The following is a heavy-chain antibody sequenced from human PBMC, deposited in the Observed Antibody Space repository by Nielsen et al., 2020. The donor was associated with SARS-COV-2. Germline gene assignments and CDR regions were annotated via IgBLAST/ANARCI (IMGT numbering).Heavy chain of an antibody. CDR2: INPNSGGT. D-gene: IGHD1-26*01. CDR3: ARGVILGGSYYNFDY. V-gene: IGHV1-8*02. CDR1: GYTFTGYY. J-gene: IGHJ4*02. Sequence: ASVKVSCKASGYTFTGYYMHWVRQAPGQGLEWMGWINPNSGGTGYAQKFQGRATMTRNTSISTAYMELSSLRSEDTAVYYCARGVILGGSYYNFDYWGQGTLVTVSS.